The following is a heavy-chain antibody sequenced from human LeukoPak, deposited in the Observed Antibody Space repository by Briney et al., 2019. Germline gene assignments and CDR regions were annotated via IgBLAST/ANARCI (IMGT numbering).Heavy chain of an antibody. CDR1: GGSISSGSYY. D-gene: IGHD3-3*01. CDR2: IYTSGST. V-gene: IGHV4-61*02. CDR3: AGGFDSSLEFDY. Sequence: SQTLSLTCTVSGGSISSGSYYWSWIRQPAGKGLEWIGRIYTSGSTNYNPSLKSRVTISVDTSKNQFSLKLSSVTAADTAMYYCAGGFDSSLEFDYWGQGTLVTVSS. J-gene: IGHJ4*02.